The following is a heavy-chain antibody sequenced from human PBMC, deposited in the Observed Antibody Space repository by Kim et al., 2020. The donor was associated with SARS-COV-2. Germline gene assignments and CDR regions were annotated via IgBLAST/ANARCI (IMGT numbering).Heavy chain of an antibody. J-gene: IGHJ6*02. V-gene: IGHV3-53*01. D-gene: IGHD3-16*01. CDR3: ARVLGGYYGMDV. Sequence: YPDPVKGRFTSSRDTSKNTLYLQMNSLRAEDTAVYYCARVLGGYYGMDVWGQGTTVTVSS.